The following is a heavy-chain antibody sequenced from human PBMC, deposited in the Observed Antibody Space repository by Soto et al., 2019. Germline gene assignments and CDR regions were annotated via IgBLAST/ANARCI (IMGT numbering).Heavy chain of an antibody. CDR2: IYYSGST. CDR1: GGSISSRSHY. J-gene: IGHJ5*02. Sequence: LSLTCSVSGGSISSRSHYWGWVRQPPGKGLEWIGSIYYSGSTYYNPSLKSRVTISVDTSKSQFSLKLSSVTAADTAVYYCARHCYDTSGYYLNWFDPWGQGTLVTVSS. CDR3: ARHCYDTSGYYLNWFDP. V-gene: IGHV4-39*01. D-gene: IGHD3-22*01.